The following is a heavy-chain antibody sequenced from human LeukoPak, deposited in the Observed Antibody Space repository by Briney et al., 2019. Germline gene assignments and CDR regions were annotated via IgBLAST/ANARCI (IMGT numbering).Heavy chain of an antibody. CDR2: IYYSGST. CDR3: ARVPYYDFWSGRYYFDY. Sequence: SETLSLTCTVSGGSISSYYWSWIRQPPGKGLERIGYIYYSGSTNYNPSLKSRVTISVDTSKNQFSLKLSSVTAADTAVYYCARVPYYDFWSGRYYFDYWGQGTLVTVSS. CDR1: GGSISSYY. D-gene: IGHD3-3*01. J-gene: IGHJ4*02. V-gene: IGHV4-59*01.